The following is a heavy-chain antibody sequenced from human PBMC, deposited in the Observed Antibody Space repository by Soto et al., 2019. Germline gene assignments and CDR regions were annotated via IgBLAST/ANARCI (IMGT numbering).Heavy chain of an antibody. V-gene: IGHV1-69*08. CDR2: IIPILGIA. J-gene: IGHJ4*02. CDR1: GGTFSSYT. Sequence: QVQLVQSGAEVKKPGSSVKVSCKASGGTFSSYTISWVRQAPGQGLEWMGRIIPILGIANYAQKFQGRVTIXXDXAXXPAYMELSSLRSEDTAVYYCAGDPHYEIWTGPYDYWGQGTLVTVSS. D-gene: IGHD3-9*01. CDR3: AGDPHYEIWTGPYDY.